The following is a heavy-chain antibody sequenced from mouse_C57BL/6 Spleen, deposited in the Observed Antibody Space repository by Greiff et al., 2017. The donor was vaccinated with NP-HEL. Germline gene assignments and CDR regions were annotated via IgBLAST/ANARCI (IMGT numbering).Heavy chain of an antibody. CDR1: GFTFSDFY. D-gene: IGHD3-2*02. Sequence: EVNVVESGGGLVQSGRSLRLSCATSGFTFSDFYMEWVRQAPGKGLEWIAASRNKANDYTTEYSASVKGRFIVSRDTSQSILYLQMNALRAEDTAIYYCARASSGFDYWGQGTSVTVSS. CDR3: ARASSGFDY. CDR2: SRNKANDYTT. J-gene: IGHJ4*01. V-gene: IGHV7-1*01.